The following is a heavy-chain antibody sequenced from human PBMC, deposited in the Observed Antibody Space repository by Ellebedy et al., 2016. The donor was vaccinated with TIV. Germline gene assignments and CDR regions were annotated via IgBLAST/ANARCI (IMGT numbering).Heavy chain of an antibody. Sequence: GESLKISXAVSGFTFSGYGMHWVRQAPGKGLEWVALISYDGSNEYYADSVKGRFTISRDKTKNTLYLQMNSLRAEDTAVYFCAKALVSIVGSKTSVAVDYWGQGTLVTVSS. V-gene: IGHV3-30*18. D-gene: IGHD1-26*01. CDR1: GFTFSGYG. J-gene: IGHJ4*02. CDR3: AKALVSIVGSKTSVAVDY. CDR2: ISYDGSNE.